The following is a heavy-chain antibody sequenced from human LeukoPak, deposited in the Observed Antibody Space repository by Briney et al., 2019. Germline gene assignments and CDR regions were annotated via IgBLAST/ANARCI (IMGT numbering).Heavy chain of an antibody. CDR2: IYTSGST. V-gene: IGHV4-4*07. CDR3: ARSTTVVKTVGGNWFDP. J-gene: IGHJ5*02. D-gene: IGHD4-23*01. Sequence: SETLSLTCTVSGGSISSYYWSWIRQPAGKGLEWIGRIYTSGSTNYNPSLKSRVTMSVDTSKNQFSLKLSSVTAADTAVYYCARSTTVVKTVGGNWFDPWGQGTLVSVSS. CDR1: GGSISSYY.